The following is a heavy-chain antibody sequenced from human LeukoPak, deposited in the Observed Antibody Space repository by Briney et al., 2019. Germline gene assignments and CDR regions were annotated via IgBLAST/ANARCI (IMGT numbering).Heavy chain of an antibody. D-gene: IGHD3-10*01. CDR3: ARVVWFGEAN. J-gene: IGHJ4*02. CDR1: GFTFSSYE. CDR2: ISSSGSTI. V-gene: IGHV3-48*03. Sequence: PGGSLRLSCVASGFTFSSYEMNWVRQAPGKGLEWVSYISSSGSTIYYADSVKGRFTISRDNAKNSLYLQMNSLRAEDTAVYYCARVVWFGEANWGQGTLVTVSS.